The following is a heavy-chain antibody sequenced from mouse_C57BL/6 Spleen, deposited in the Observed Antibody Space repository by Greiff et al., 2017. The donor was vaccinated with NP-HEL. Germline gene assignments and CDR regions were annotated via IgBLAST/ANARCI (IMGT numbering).Heavy chain of an antibody. CDR3: AREHLYSNWAWFAY. D-gene: IGHD2-5*01. CDR1: GYSITSGYY. V-gene: IGHV3-6*01. Sequence: EVQLQESGPGLVKPSQSLSLTCSVTGYSITSGYYWNWIRQFPGNKLEWMGYISYDGSNNYNPSLKNRISITRDTSKNQFFLKLNSVTTVDTATYYCAREHLYSNWAWFAYWGQGTLVTVSA. J-gene: IGHJ3*01. CDR2: ISYDGSN.